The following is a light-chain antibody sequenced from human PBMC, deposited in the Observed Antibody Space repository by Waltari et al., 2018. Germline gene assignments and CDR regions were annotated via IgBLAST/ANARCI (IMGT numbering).Light chain of an antibody. CDR3: EAWDDSLNGQV. CDR2: YNN. Sequence: HSVMTQPPSASGTPGQRVTLSCSGSNSNSGSNTVNWYQQLPGAAPKLLIYYNNQRPSGVPDRFSGSKSGTSASLAISGLQSEDEADYYCEAWDDSLNGQVFGGGTKLTVL. CDR1: NSNSGSNT. J-gene: IGLJ3*02. V-gene: IGLV1-44*01.